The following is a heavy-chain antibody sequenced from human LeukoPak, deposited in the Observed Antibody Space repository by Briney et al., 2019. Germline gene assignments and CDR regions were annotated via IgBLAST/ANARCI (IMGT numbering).Heavy chain of an antibody. J-gene: IGHJ5*02. D-gene: IGHD3-10*01. CDR2: IYYSGST. CDR3: ARFPSYGSGSHWFDP. CDR1: GGSISSSSYY. V-gene: IGHV4-39*07. Sequence: IPSETLSLTCTVSGGSISSSSYYWGWIRQPLGKGLEWIGSIYYSGSTYYNPSLKSRVTISVDTSKNQFSLKLSSVTAADTAVYYCARFPSYGSGSHWFDPWGQGTLVTVSS.